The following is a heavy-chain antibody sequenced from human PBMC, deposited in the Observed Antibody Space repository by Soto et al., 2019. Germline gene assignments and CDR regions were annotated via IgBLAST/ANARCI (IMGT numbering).Heavy chain of an antibody. CDR1: GFSVNNNY. CDR3: AKGDGFILDV. Sequence: PGGSLRLSCAASGFSVNNNYMSWVRQGPGEGLQWVSIINRGGTAYYADSVKGRFTISRDNSKNTVYLQLNNLRAEDTAVYYCAKGDGFILDVWGQGTTVTVSS. V-gene: IGHV3-53*01. D-gene: IGHD1-26*01. J-gene: IGHJ6*02. CDR2: INRGGTA.